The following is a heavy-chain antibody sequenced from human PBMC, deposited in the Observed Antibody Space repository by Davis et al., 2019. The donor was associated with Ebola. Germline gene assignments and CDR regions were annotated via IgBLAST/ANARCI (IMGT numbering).Heavy chain of an antibody. CDR2: YYYTGST. V-gene: IGHV4-59*12. Sequence: GSLRLSCTVSGGSISSYYWSWIRQPPGKGLEWIGHYYYTGSTYYSPSLRSRVTISVDASKNLFSLELTSVSAADTAVYYCARGDSYYDPSGFYAGPEAPDHWGQGTLVSVSS. J-gene: IGHJ4*02. D-gene: IGHD3-22*01. CDR1: GGSISSYY. CDR3: ARGDSYYDPSGFYAGPEAPDH.